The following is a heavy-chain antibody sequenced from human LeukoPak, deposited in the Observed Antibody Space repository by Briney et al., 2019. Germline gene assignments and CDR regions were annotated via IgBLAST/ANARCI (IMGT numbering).Heavy chain of an antibody. CDR3: ARVMRITMIVVVPDAFDI. CDR2: ISAYNGNT. D-gene: IGHD3-22*01. Sequence: GASVKVSCKASGYTFTSYGISWVRQAPGQGLEWMGWISAYNGNTNYAQKFQGRVTMTRDTSISTAYMELSRLRSDDTAVYYCARVMRITMIVVVPDAFDIWGQGTMVTVSS. CDR1: GYTFTSYG. J-gene: IGHJ3*02. V-gene: IGHV1-18*01.